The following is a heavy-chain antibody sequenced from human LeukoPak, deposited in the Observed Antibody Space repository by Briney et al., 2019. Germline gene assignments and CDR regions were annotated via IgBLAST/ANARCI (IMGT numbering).Heavy chain of an antibody. J-gene: IGHJ6*02. CDR2: ISSSGSTI. CDR3: AKVMVRGVHYYYGMDV. D-gene: IGHD3-10*01. CDR1: GFTFSDYY. Sequence: GGSLRLSCAASGFTFSDYYMSWIRQAPGKGLKWVSYISSSGSTIYYADSVKGRFTISRDNAKNSLFLQMNSLRAEDTALYYCAKVMVRGVHYYYGMDVWGQGTTVTVSS. V-gene: IGHV3-11*01.